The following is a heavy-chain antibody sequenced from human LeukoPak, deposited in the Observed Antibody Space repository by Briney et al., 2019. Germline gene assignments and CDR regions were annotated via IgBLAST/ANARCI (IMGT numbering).Heavy chain of an antibody. V-gene: IGHV3-13*01. CDR3: ARGVAATVAGWFDP. J-gene: IGHJ5*02. Sequence: GGFLRLSCAASGFTFSSYDMHWVRQATGKGLEWVSAIGTAGDTYYPGSVKGRFTISRENAKNSLYLQMNSLRAGDTAVYYCARGVAATVAGWFDPWGQGTLVTVSS. CDR2: IGTAGDT. D-gene: IGHD6-19*01. CDR1: GFTFSSYD.